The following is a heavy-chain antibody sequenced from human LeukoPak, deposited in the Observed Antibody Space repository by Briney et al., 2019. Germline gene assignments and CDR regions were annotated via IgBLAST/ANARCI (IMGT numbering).Heavy chain of an antibody. V-gene: IGHV3-30*18. CDR2: ISYDGSNK. Sequence: PLRLFCAASGFTFSSYGMHWVRQAPGKGLEWVAVISYDGSNKYYAASVKGRFTISRDNSKNTLYLQMNSLRAEDTAVYYCAKDWSFYYYGMDVWGQGTTVTVSS. CDR3: AKDWSFYYYGMDV. D-gene: IGHD3-16*02. CDR1: GFTFSSYG. J-gene: IGHJ6*02.